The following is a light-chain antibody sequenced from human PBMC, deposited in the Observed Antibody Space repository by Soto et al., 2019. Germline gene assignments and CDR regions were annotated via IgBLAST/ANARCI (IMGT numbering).Light chain of an antibody. CDR1: QSVSSY. V-gene: IGKV3-11*01. CDR2: DAS. Sequence: PGEIASLSFRASQSVSSYLAWYQQKPGQAPRPLIYDASNRATGIPARFSGSGSGTDFTLTISSLQSEDFAVYYCQQRSSWPLTFGGGTKVDI. J-gene: IGKJ4*01. CDR3: QQRSSWPLT.